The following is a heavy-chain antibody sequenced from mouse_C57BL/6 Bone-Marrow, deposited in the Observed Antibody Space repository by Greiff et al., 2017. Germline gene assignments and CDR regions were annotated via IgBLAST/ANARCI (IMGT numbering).Heavy chain of an antibody. D-gene: IGHD1-1*01. J-gene: IGHJ2*01. CDR1: GYTFTSYW. CDR2: IHPNSGST. CDR3: TTYYGSRGGNY. V-gene: IGHV1-64*01. Sequence: QVQLQQPGAELVKPGASVKLSCKASGYTFTSYWMHWVKQRPGQGLEWIGMIHPNSGSTNYNEKFKSKATLTVDKSSSTAYMQLSSLTSEDSAVYCCTTYYGSRGGNYWGQGTTLTVSS.